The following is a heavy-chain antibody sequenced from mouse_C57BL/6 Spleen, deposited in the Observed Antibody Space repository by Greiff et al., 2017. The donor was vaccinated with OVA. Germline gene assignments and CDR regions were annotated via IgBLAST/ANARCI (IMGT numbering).Heavy chain of an antibody. Sequence: QVQLKQPGAELVRPGSSVKLSCKASGYTFTSYWMHWVKQRPIQGLEWIGNIDPSDSETHYNQKFKDKATLTVDKSSSTAYMQLSSLTSEDSAVYYCARPHYYGSSLFDYWGQGTTLTVSS. J-gene: IGHJ2*01. CDR3: ARPHYYGSSLFDY. CDR2: IDPSDSET. CDR1: GYTFTSYW. D-gene: IGHD1-1*01. V-gene: IGHV1-52*01.